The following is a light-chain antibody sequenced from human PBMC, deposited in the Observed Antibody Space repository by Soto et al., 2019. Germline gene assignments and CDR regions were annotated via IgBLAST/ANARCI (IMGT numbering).Light chain of an antibody. CDR3: CSYAGSSTVV. J-gene: IGLJ2*01. Sequence: QSALTQPASVSGSPGQSITISCTGTSSDVGSYNLVSWYQQHPGKAPKLMIYEVSKRPSGVSNRFSGYKSGNTASLTIAGLQAEDEADYYCCSYAGSSTVVFGGGTKLTVL. V-gene: IGLV2-23*02. CDR2: EVS. CDR1: SSDVGSYNL.